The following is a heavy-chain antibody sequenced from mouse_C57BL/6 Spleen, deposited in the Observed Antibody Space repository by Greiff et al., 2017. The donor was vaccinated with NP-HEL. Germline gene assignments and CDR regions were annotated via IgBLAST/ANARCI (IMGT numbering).Heavy chain of an antibody. D-gene: IGHD2-1*01. CDR1: GYTFTDYN. Sequence: VQLKQSGPELVKPGASVKMSCKASGYTFTDYNMHWVKQSHGKSLEWIGYINPNNGGTSYNQKFKGKATLTVNKSSSTAYMALRSLTSEDSAVYYCAREDGNYETWFAYWGQGTLVTVSA. CDR3: AREDGNYETWFAY. V-gene: IGHV1-22*01. J-gene: IGHJ3*01. CDR2: INPNNGGT.